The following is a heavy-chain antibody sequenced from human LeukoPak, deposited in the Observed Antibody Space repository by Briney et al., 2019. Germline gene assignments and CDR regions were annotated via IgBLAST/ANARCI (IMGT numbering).Heavy chain of an antibody. Sequence: GKSLKISCKGSGYTFTSYWIAWVRQMPGKGLEWMGIIYPGDSDTRYSPSFQGQVTISADKSISTAYWLWSSLKASDTAMYYCARHSGSSVYNWFDPWGQGTLVTASS. CDR3: ARHSGSSVYNWFDP. CDR1: GYTFTSYW. CDR2: IYPGDSDT. D-gene: IGHD6-6*01. J-gene: IGHJ5*02. V-gene: IGHV5-51*01.